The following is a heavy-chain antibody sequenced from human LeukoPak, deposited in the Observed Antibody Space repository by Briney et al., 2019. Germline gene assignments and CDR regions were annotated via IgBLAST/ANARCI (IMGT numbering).Heavy chain of an antibody. D-gene: IGHD3-10*01. V-gene: IGHV3-30*03. CDR2: ISYDASNK. CDR3: ARARIWFGEFDDY. CDR1: GFTFSNYG. Sequence: GRSLRLSCAASGFTFSNYGMHWVRQAPGKGLEWVAVISYDASNKYYADSVKGRFTISRDNSKNTLYLQMNSLRAEDTAVYYCARARIWFGEFDDYWGQGTLVTVSS. J-gene: IGHJ4*02.